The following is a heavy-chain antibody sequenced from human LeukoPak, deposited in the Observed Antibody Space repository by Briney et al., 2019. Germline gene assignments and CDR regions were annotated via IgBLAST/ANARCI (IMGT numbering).Heavy chain of an antibody. CDR1: GFTFSSFE. CDR2: ISITGITT. V-gene: IGHV3-48*03. D-gene: IGHD1-20*01. Sequence: SGGSLRLSCAASGFTFSSFEMNWVRQAPGKRLEWVSYISITGITTYYADSVKGRFTISRDNAKNSLYLQMNSLRVEDMALYYCAKDITGTTSFVFDYWGQGTLVTVSS. CDR3: AKDITGTTSFVFDY. J-gene: IGHJ4*02.